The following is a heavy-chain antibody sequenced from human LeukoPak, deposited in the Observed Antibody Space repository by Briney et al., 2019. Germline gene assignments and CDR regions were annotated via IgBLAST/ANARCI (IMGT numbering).Heavy chain of an antibody. V-gene: IGHV1-69*06. J-gene: IGHJ6*03. CDR1: RGTFSSYA. Sequence: SVKVSCKASRGTFSSYAISWVRQAPGQGLEGMGGIIPIFGTANYPQKFQGRVTITADKSTSTAYMELSSLRSEDTAVYYCASKRARYCSGGSCYRGVDYYYYYMDVWGKGTTVTVSS. D-gene: IGHD2-15*01. CDR2: IIPIFGTA. CDR3: ASKRARYCSGGSCYRGVDYYYYYMDV.